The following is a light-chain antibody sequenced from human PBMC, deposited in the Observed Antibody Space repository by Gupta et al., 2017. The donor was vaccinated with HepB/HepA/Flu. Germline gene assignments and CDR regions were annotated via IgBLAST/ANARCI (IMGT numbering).Light chain of an antibody. Sequence: SYELTQPPSVSVPPGQTARITCSGDTLSKQYTYWYQQKPGQAPILVMYKDTERPSGIPERFSGSSSGTTVTLTIGGVQAEDEADYYCQSADISGSYRVFGSGTKVTVL. CDR3: QSADISGSYRV. J-gene: IGLJ1*01. CDR1: TLSKQY. V-gene: IGLV3-25*03. CDR2: KDT.